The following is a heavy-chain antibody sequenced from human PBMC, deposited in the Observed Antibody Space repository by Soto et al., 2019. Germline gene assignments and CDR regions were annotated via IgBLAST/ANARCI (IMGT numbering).Heavy chain of an antibody. CDR2: IWYDGSNK. Sequence: QVQLVESGGGVVQPGRSLRLSCAASGFTFSSYGMHWVRQAPGKGLEWVAVIWYDGSNKYYADSVKGRFTISRDNSKNTLYLQMNSLRAEDTAVYYCARDQGSSSWYSGWRTGGNWFDPWGQGTLVTVSS. D-gene: IGHD6-13*01. V-gene: IGHV3-33*01. J-gene: IGHJ5*02. CDR1: GFTFSSYG. CDR3: ARDQGSSSWYSGWRTGGNWFDP.